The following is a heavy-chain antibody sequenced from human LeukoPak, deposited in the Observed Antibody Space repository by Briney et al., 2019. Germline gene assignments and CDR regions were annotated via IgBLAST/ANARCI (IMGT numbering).Heavy chain of an antibody. V-gene: IGHV1-2*04. CDR3: ARDISNAFEI. J-gene: IGHJ3*02. CDR2: INPKSGDT. D-gene: IGHD2-21*01. CDR1: GGTFSSYA. Sequence: GASVKVSCKASGGTFSSYAISWVRQAPGQWLEWMGWINPKSGDTNYAQKFQGWVTMTRDTSISTAYMELSRLRSDDTAMYYCARDISNAFEIWGQGTMVTVSS.